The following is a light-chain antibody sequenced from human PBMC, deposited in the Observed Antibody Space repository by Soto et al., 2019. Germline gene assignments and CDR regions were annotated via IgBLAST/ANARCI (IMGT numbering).Light chain of an antibody. CDR1: QSVSSSY. V-gene: IGKV3-20*01. CDR2: GAS. J-gene: IGKJ1*01. CDR3: QQYGSPWT. Sequence: EIVLTQSPGTLSLSPGERATLSCRASQSVSSSYLAWYQQKPGQAPRLLIYGASSRATGIPDRFSGSGSGTDFTLTISRLVPEDFAVYYCQQYGSPWTFGQGTKVEIK.